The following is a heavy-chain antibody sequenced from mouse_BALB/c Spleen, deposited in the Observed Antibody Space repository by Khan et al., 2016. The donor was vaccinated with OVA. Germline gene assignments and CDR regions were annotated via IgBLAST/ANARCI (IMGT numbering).Heavy chain of an antibody. CDR2: ISYSGST. V-gene: IGHV3-2*02. CDR3: TRDGSRYNYAVDY. CDR1: GYSITSDYA. J-gene: IGHJ4*01. Sequence: EVQLVESGPGLVKPSQSLSLTCTFTGYSITSDYAWNWFRQFPGNKLEWMGHISYSGSTNYNPALKSRISITRDATKNQFFLQLNSVTTEDTATYYCTRDGSRYNYAVDYWGQGTSVTVSS. D-gene: IGHD2-3*01.